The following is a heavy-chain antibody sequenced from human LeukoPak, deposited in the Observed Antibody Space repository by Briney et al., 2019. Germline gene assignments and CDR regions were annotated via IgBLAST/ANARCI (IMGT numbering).Heavy chain of an antibody. CDR2: ISSGGST. J-gene: IGHJ2*01. Sequence: PRGSLRLSCAASGFTFSGYVMNWGRAAPGKGLELVSGISSGGSTYYTDSVKGRFTISSDNSKNTLYLQMNSLRAEDTAVYYCASSRRTYWYFDLGGRGTLVTVS. CDR3: ASSRRTYWYFDL. V-gene: IGHV3-23*01. CDR1: GFTFSGYV.